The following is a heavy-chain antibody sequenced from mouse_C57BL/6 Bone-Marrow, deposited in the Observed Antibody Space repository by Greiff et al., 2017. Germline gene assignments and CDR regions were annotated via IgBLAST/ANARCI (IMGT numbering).Heavy chain of an antibody. Sequence: SGPELVKPGASVKISCKASGYSFTGYYMNWVKQSPEKSLEWIGEINPSTGGTTYNQKFKAKATLTVDKSSSTAYMQLKSLTSEDSAVYYCARWPRAMDYWGQGTSVTVSS. J-gene: IGHJ4*01. CDR2: INPSTGGT. CDR3: ARWPRAMDY. V-gene: IGHV1-42*01. CDR1: GYSFTGYY. D-gene: IGHD6-1*01.